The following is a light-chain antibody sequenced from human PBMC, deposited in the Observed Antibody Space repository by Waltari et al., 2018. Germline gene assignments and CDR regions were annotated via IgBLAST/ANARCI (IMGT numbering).Light chain of an antibody. Sequence: EIVMTQSPATLSVSPGDRATLSCRASQSVSSNLAWYQQKPGQAPRLLIYGASTRATGNPARFSGTGSGTEFTLTISSLQSEDFAVYYCQQYNNWPPLFTFGPGTKVDMK. CDR1: QSVSSN. V-gene: IGKV3D-15*01. CDR3: QQYNNWPPLFT. J-gene: IGKJ3*01. CDR2: GAS.